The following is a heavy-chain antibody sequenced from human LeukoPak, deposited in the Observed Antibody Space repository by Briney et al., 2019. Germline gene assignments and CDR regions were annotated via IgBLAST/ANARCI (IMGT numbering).Heavy chain of an antibody. Sequence: ASIKVSCKASGYTFTNYGFSWVRQAPGQGREWMGWISTYSGNTNYAQQLQGRVTMTSDTSTSTVYMELRSLRSDDTAVYYCARGYCRSTSCHEPPLYGMDVWGQGTTVTVS. CDR1: GYTFTNYG. CDR3: ARGYCRSTSCHEPPLYGMDV. J-gene: IGHJ6*02. D-gene: IGHD2-2*01. V-gene: IGHV1-18*04. CDR2: ISTYSGNT.